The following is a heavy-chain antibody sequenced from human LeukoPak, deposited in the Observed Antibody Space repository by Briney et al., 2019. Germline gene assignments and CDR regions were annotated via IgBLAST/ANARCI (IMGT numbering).Heavy chain of an antibody. CDR3: AKDMDVEAAGFSFDY. CDR2: ISYDGINK. CDR1: GFTFSSFG. Sequence: HPGRSLGLSCAASGFTFSSFGMHWVRQAPGKGLEWVSIISYDGINKYSSDSVKGRFTISRDNSKNTLYLQMNSLRREDTAVYYCAKDMDVEAAGFSFDYWGQGTLVTVSS. D-gene: IGHD6-13*01. V-gene: IGHV3-30*18. J-gene: IGHJ4*02.